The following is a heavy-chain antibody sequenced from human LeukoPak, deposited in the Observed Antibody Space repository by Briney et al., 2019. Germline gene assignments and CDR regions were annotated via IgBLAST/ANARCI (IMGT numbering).Heavy chain of an antibody. CDR3: AKGQYYDFWSEMAYYYYYMDV. V-gene: IGHV3-11*04. J-gene: IGHJ6*03. D-gene: IGHD3-3*01. Sequence: GGSLRLSCAASGFTFSDYYMSWIRQAPGKGLEWVSYISSSGSTIYYAGSVKGRFTISRDNAKNSLCLQMNSLRAEDTAVYYCAKGQYYDFWSEMAYYYYYMDVWGKGTTVTVSS. CDR2: ISSSGSTI. CDR1: GFTFSDYY.